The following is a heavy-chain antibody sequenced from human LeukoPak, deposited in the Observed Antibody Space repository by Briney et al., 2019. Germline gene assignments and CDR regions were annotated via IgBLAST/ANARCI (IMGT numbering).Heavy chain of an antibody. Sequence: PGGALRLSCAASGFTFSDYGMSWVRQAPGEGLEWVSTINNNGENTHYAESVKGRFTISRDNSKNTLYLQMNSLRAEDTAVYYCATMGYWGQGTLVTVSS. CDR1: GFTFSDYG. D-gene: IGHD2-8*01. CDR2: INNNGENT. J-gene: IGHJ4*02. V-gene: IGHV3-23*01. CDR3: ATMGY.